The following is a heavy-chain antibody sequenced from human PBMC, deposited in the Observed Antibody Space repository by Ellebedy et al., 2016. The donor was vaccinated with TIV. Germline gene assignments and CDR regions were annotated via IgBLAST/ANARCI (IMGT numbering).Heavy chain of an antibody. CDR3: ARRADYGDYAHFDY. Sequence: AASVKVSCKASGYTFTSYAMHWVRQAPGQRLEWMGWINAGNGNTKYSQKFQGRVTITRDTSASTAYMELSSLRSEDTAVYYCARRADYGDYAHFDYWGQGTLVTVSS. D-gene: IGHD4-17*01. CDR1: GYTFTSYA. V-gene: IGHV1-3*01. J-gene: IGHJ4*02. CDR2: INAGNGNT.